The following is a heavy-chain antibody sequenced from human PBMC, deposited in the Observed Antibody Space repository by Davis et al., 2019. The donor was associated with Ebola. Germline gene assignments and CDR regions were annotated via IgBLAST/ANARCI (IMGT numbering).Heavy chain of an antibody. Sequence: GESLKISCVASGFTFNSYTMTWVRQAPGKGLEWVSRIRGNGESTQYADSVKGRFTISRDNSKNTLFLQMNSLRSEDTAVYYCAVVAVAGTNFDHWGQGTLVTVSS. V-gene: IGHV3-23*01. D-gene: IGHD6-19*01. CDR2: IRGNGEST. CDR3: AVVAVAGTNFDH. CDR1: GFTFNSYT. J-gene: IGHJ4*02.